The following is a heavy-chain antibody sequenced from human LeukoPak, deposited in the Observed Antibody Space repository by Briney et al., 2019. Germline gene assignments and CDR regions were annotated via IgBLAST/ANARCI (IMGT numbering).Heavy chain of an antibody. D-gene: IGHD2-2*01. CDR1: GYTFTDYY. V-gene: IGHV1-2*02. J-gene: IGHJ4*02. CDR2: INPKSGGR. CDR3: ATGGRLVPAAMWFDY. Sequence: ASVKVSCKASGYTFTDYYMHWVRQAPGQGLEWIGWINPKSGGRSYAQRFQGRVTMTRDTSISTAYMELSRLRSDDTAVYYCATGGRLVPAAMWFDYWGQGTLVTVSS.